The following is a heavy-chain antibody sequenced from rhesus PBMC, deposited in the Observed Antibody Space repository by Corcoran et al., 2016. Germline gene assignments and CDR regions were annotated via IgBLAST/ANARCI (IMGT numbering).Heavy chain of an antibody. CDR1: GYSISSGYG. D-gene: IGHD5-30*01. Sequence: QLQLQESGPGLVKPSETLSLTCAVSGYSISSGYGWSWIRQPPGKGLEWIGYISYSGSTSSNPSLKSRVTISRDTSKNQFSLKLSSVTAADTAVYYCARDGYSGYDYWGQGVLVTVSS. CDR2: ISYSGST. V-gene: IGHV4-122*02. CDR3: ARDGYSGYDY. J-gene: IGHJ4*01.